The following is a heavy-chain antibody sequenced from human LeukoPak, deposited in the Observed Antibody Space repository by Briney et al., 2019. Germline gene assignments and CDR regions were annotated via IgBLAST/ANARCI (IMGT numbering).Heavy chain of an antibody. CDR3: ARGITMIVVVTSPYDAFDI. Sequence: SVKVSCKASGGTFSSYATSWVRQAPGQGLEWMGGIIPIFGTANYAQKFQGRVTITADESTSTAYMELSSLRSEDTAVYYCARGITMIVVVTSPYDAFDIWGQGTMVTVSS. V-gene: IGHV1-69*13. CDR1: GGTFSSYA. CDR2: IIPIFGTA. J-gene: IGHJ3*02. D-gene: IGHD3-22*01.